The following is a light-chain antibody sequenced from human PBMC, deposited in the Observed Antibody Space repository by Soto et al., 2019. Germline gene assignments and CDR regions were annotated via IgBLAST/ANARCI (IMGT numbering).Light chain of an antibody. CDR3: QQSYSVPRT. J-gene: IGKJ4*01. Sequence: DIQMTQSPSSLSASVGDRVTITCRASQSISSYLNWYHQKPGKAPKLLIYAASSLQTGVPSRFSGSGSGTDFTLTISSLQPEDFATYYCQQSYSVPRTFGGGTKVEIK. CDR1: QSISSY. V-gene: IGKV1-39*01. CDR2: AAS.